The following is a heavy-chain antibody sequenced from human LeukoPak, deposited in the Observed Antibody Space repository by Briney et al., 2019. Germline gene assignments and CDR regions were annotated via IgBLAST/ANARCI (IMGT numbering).Heavy chain of an antibody. CDR1: GGPISSYY. D-gene: IGHD2-8*02. Sequence: PSETLSLTCTVSGGPISSYYWSWIRQPPGKGLEWIGYIYYSGSTNYNPSLKSRVTISVDTSKNQFSLKLSSVTAADTAVYYCARGPGSTWWDYWGQGTLVTVSS. CDR3: ARGPGSTWWDY. V-gene: IGHV4-59*12. CDR2: IYYSGST. J-gene: IGHJ4*02.